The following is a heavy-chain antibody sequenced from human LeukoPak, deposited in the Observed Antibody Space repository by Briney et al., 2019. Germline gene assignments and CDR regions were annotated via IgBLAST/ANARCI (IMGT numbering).Heavy chain of an antibody. CDR3: AKDGSSGSYEGFFDY. CDR2: ISLDGSNK. Sequence: GGSLRLSCAASGFTFSSYSMNWVRQAPGKGLEWVAVISLDGSNKYYARSVRGRFNISRDNSKNTLYLQMSSLRAEDTAIYYCAKDGSSGSYEGFFDYWGQGTLVTVSS. D-gene: IGHD3-22*01. J-gene: IGHJ4*02. CDR1: GFTFSSYS. V-gene: IGHV3-30*18.